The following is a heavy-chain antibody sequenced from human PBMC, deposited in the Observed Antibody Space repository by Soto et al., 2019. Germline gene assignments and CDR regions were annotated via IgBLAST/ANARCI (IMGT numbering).Heavy chain of an antibody. D-gene: IGHD1-1*01. CDR1: GYGFTTYG. CDR2: ISAHNGNT. J-gene: IGHJ4*02. V-gene: IGHV1-18*01. CDR3: ARGRYGDY. Sequence: QVHLVQSGAEVKKPGASVKVSCKGSGYGFTTYGITWVRQAPGQVLEWMAWISAHNGNTNYALKLQGRVTVTRDTSTSTAYMELRSLRSDDTAVYYCARGRYGDYWGQGALVTVSS.